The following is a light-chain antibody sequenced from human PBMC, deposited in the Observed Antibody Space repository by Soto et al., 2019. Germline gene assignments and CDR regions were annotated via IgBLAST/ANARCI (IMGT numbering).Light chain of an antibody. CDR2: KAS. J-gene: IGKJ1*01. Sequence: DIQMTQSPSTLSASVGDRVTITCRASQSISSWLAWYQQKPGKAPKLLIYKASSLDSGVPSRFGGSGSGTEFTLTISSLQPDDLATYYCQQSYSTPWTFGQG. CDR3: QQSYSTPWT. CDR1: QSISSW. V-gene: IGKV1-5*03.